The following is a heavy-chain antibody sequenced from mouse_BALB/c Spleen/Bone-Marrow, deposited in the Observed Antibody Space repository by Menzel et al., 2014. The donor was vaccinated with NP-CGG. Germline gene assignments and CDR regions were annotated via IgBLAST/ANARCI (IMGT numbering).Heavy chain of an antibody. V-gene: IGHV5-9-4*01. Sequence: EVQVVESGGGLVKPGVSLNLSCAASGFTFSSYAMSWVRQSPEKRLEWVAEISSGGSYTYYPDTVTGRFTISRDNAKNTLYLEXSSLMSEDTAMYYCASVSYDYFDYWGQGPTLTVSS. CDR1: GFTFSSYA. D-gene: IGHD2-4*01. J-gene: IGHJ2*01. CDR2: ISSGGSYT. CDR3: ASVSYDYFDY.